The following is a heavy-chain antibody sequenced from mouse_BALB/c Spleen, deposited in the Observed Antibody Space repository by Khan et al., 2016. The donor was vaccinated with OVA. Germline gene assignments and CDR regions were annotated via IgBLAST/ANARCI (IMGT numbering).Heavy chain of an antibody. Sequence: QVQLQQPGPGLVQPSQSLSITCTVSGFSLTNYGVHWVRQSPGKGLEWLGVIWSGGSTDSNAAFISRLSINTDNSKSQVFFRMNSLQANDTAIYYCARTYFSYGSYGDYYAMDYWGQGTSVTVSS. V-gene: IGHV2-2*02. CDR3: ARTYFSYGSYGDYYAMDY. J-gene: IGHJ4*01. CDR1: GFSLTNYG. D-gene: IGHD2-1*01. CDR2: IWSGGST.